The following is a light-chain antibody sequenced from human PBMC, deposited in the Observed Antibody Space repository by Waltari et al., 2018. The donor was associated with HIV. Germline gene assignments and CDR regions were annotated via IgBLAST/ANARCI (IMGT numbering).Light chain of an antibody. CDR2: AVN. J-gene: IGLJ3*02. CDR3: RSYSRTSTWV. V-gene: IGLV2-14*01. CDR1: TWDIGPYNH. Sequence: QSALTQPASVSGSPGQSITISCTGTTWDIGPYNHVSWYQQHPGKAPKLVIFAVNNRPSGISDRFSGSKSANVASLTISGLQAADEADYYCRSYSRTSTWVFGGGTRLTVL.